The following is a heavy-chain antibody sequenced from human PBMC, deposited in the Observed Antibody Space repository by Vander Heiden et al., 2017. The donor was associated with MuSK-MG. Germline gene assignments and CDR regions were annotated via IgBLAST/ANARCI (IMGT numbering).Heavy chain of an antibody. V-gene: IGHV4-38-2*01. CDR1: GYSISSGYY. D-gene: IGHD2-15*01. CDR3: ATTEFNCSGGSCYSVDDAFDI. Sequence: QVQLQESGPGLVKPSETLSLTCAVSGYSISSGYYWGWIRQPPGKGLEWIGSIYHSGSTYYNPSLKSRVTISVDTSKNQFSLKLSSVTAADTAVYYCATTEFNCSGGSCYSVDDAFDIWGQGTMVTVSS. J-gene: IGHJ3*02. CDR2: IYHSGST.